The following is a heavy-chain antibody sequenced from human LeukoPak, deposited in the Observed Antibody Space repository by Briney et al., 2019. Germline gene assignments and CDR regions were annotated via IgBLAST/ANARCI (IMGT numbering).Heavy chain of an antibody. CDR3: ARGGPPPFDY. J-gene: IGHJ4*02. V-gene: IGHV4-34*12. Sequence: SETLSLTCAVYGGSFSGYYWSWIRQPPGKGLEWIGYIFNSESTHYNPSLKSRVTMSGDTSKNQFSLKLNSVTAADTAVYYCARGGPPPFDYWGQGALVTVSS. CDR1: GGSFSGYY. D-gene: IGHD3-16*01. CDR2: IFNSEST.